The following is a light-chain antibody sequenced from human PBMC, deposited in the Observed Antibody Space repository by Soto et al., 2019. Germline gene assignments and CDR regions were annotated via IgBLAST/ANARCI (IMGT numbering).Light chain of an antibody. J-gene: IGLJ1*01. V-gene: IGLV2-23*02. CDR2: EVS. CDR3: CSYAGSSTPLI. Sequence: QSALTQAASVSGSPGQSITISCTGTSSDVGSYNFVSWYQQHPGKAPKVMIYEVSKRPSGVSNRFSGSKSGNTASLTISGLQGEDEADYFCCSYAGSSTPLIFGTGTKLTVL. CDR1: SSDVGSYNF.